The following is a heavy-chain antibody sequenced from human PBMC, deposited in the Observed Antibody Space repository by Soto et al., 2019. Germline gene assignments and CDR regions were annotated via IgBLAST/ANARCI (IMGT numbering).Heavy chain of an antibody. V-gene: IGHV2-5*02. CDR3: AHRLGYCSGGSCWPKYNWFDP. J-gene: IGHJ5*02. D-gene: IGHD2-15*01. CDR1: GFSLSTSGVG. Sequence: QITLKESGPPLVKPTQTLTLTCTFSGFSLSTSGVGVGWIRQPPGKALEWLALIYWDDDKRYSPSLKSRLTITKDTSKNQVVLTMTNMDPVDTATYYCAHRLGYCSGGSCWPKYNWFDPWGQGTLVTVSS. CDR2: IYWDDDK.